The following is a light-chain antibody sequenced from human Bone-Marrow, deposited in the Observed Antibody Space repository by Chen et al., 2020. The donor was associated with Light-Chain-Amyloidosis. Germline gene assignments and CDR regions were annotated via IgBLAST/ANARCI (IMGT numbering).Light chain of an antibody. CDR3: SSFTRNNALV. CDR2: DVT. V-gene: IGLV2-14*03. J-gene: IGLJ2*01. Sequence: AMTQPASVSGSPRQSITISCTGTSSDVSGYTYVSRYQQHPGKAPKLKIYDVTYRPTGVYNSCSSSKSGNASSLTISGLQAEDEADYYCSSFTRNNALVFGGGTKLTVL. CDR1: SSDVSGYTY.